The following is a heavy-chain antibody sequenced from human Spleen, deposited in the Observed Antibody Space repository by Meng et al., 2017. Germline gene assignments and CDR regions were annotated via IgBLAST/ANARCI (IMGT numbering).Heavy chain of an antibody. D-gene: IGHD3-10*01. Sequence: QVQLQQSGPGLVQPSGTLSLTCAVSGGSISSSTWWSWVRQPPGKGLEWIGEVSHSGTTRYNPSLKSRVSMSIDKSKNQFSLKLTSVTAADTAVYHCLRGSGGSVWGQGTLVTVSS. CDR3: LRGSGGSV. V-gene: IGHV4-4*02. CDR1: GGSISSSTW. CDR2: VSHSGTT. J-gene: IGHJ1*01.